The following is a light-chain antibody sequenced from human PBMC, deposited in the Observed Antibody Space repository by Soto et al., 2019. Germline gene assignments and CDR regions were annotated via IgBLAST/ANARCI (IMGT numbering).Light chain of an antibody. J-gene: IGLJ2*01. V-gene: IGLV2-14*03. CDR1: SSDVGGYNL. CDR3: CPYAGSSTLVV. CDR2: DVN. Sequence: QSALTQPASVSGSPGQSIAISCTGTSSDVGGYNLVSWYQQHPGKAPRLMIYDVNVRPSGISNRFSGSRSGNTASLTISGLQAEAEADYYCCPYAGSSTLVVFGGGTQLTVL.